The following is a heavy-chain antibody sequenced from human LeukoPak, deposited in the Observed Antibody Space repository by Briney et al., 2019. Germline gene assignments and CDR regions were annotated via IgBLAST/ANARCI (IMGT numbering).Heavy chain of an antibody. CDR3: PKKSPYGGADY. CDR1: GFTFSSSA. CDR2: ISGNGAST. Sequence: PGESLRLSCAASGFTFSSSAMSWVRQAPGKGLEWVSAISGNGASTYYADSVKGRFTISRDNSKNTLYLQINSLRAEDTAVYYCPKKSPYGGADYWGQGTLVTVSS. J-gene: IGHJ4*02. V-gene: IGHV3-23*01. D-gene: IGHD2-21*01.